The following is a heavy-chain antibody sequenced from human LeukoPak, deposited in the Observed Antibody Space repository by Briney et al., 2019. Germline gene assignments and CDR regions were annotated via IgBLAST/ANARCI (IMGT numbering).Heavy chain of an antibody. V-gene: IGHV3-30-3*01. J-gene: IGHJ4*02. CDR3: ASGWGAFDY. Sequence: PGRSLRLSCAASGFTFSSYAMHWVCQAPGKGLEWVAVISYDGSNKYYADSVKGRFTISRDNSKNTLYLQMNSLRAEDTAVYYCASGWGAFDYWGQGTLVTVSS. CDR2: ISYDGSNK. D-gene: IGHD1-26*01. CDR1: GFTFSSYA.